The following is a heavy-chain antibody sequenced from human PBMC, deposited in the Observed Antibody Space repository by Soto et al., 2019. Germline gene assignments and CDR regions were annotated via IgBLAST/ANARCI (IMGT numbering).Heavy chain of an antibody. D-gene: IGHD6-19*01. J-gene: IGHJ4*02. CDR1: GFTFRSSW. V-gene: IGHV3-74*01. Sequence: EVQLVESGGGLVQPGGSLRLSCVASGFTFRSSWMHWVRQAPVQGLVWVSRINSDATTKNYAEYAKGRFTIARDNAENTLYLQMASLTAEDTAVYYCARGPTGWYGSDYWGQGPLLTVS. CDR3: ARGPTGWYGSDY. CDR2: INSDATTK.